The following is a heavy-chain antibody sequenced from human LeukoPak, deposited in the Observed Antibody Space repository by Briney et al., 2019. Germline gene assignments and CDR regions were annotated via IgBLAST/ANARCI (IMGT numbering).Heavy chain of an antibody. CDR2: MNPNSGNT. Sequence: ASVKVSCKASGYTFTSYDINWVRQATGQGLEWMGWMNPNSGNTGYAQKFQGRVTMTRNTSISTAYMELSSLRSEDTAVYYCARGYYGSGSYYIPIPYYYYYYMDVWGKGTTVTISS. CDR3: ARGYYGSGSYYIPIPYYYYYYMDV. V-gene: IGHV1-8*01. D-gene: IGHD3-10*01. J-gene: IGHJ6*03. CDR1: GYTFTSYD.